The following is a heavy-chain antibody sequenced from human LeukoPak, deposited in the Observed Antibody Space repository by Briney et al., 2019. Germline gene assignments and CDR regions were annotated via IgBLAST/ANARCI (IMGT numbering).Heavy chain of an antibody. J-gene: IGHJ4*02. V-gene: IGHV3-74*01. CDR2: INSDGSST. D-gene: IGHD3-22*01. Sequence: GGSLRLSCAASGFTFSSYWMHWVRQAPGKGLVWVSRINSDGSSTSYADSVKGRFTISRDNSNNTLYLQMNSLRAEDTAVYYCAKSSMIVVVMYYFDYWGQGTLVTVSS. CDR3: AKSSMIVVVMYYFDY. CDR1: GFTFSSYW.